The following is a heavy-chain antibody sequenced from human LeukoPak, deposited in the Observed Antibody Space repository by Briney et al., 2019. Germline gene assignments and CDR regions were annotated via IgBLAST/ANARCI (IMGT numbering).Heavy chain of an antibody. CDR1: GYTFTGYY. Sequence: GASVKVSCKTSGYTFTGYYMHWVRQAPGQGLEWMGWIYPNTGGTNYAQKFQGRVTMTSDTSVSTAYMELSSLRSDDTAVYYCARAPMIVVVFPPRLDFWGQGTLVTVSS. CDR3: ARAPMIVVVFPPRLDF. CDR2: IYPNTGGT. V-gene: IGHV1-2*02. J-gene: IGHJ4*02. D-gene: IGHD3-22*01.